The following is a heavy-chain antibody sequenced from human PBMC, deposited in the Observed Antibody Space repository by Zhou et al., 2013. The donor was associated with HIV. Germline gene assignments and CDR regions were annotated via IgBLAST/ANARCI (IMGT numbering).Heavy chain of an antibody. V-gene: IGHV1-69*05. CDR3: ARTHKGRSFDY. J-gene: IGHJ4*02. Sequence: QVQLVQSGAEVRKPGSSVKVSCKASGDTFSSFSFSWVRQAPGQGLEWMGGTIPIFGTADYAPKFQGRLTISTDESTTTVYMQLRSLRSDDTAVYYCARTHKGRSFDYWGQGTLVTVSS. D-gene: IGHD3-10*01. CDR2: TIPIFGTA. CDR1: GDTFSSFS.